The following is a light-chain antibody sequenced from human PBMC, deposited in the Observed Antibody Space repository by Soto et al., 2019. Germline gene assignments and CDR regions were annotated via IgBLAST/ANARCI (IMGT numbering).Light chain of an antibody. V-gene: IGKV1-5*01. CDR2: DAS. Sequence: DIQMTQSPSTLSASVGDRVTITCRASQSVSDWLAWYQRKPGKAPKLLIYDASNLESGVPSRFSGSGSGTEFTLTITSLQPDDFATYYCQQYDSFSWTFGPGTRV. J-gene: IGKJ1*01. CDR3: QQYDSFSWT. CDR1: QSVSDW.